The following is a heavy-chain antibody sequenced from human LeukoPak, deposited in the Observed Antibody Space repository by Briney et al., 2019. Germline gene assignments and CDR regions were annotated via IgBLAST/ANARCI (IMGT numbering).Heavy chain of an antibody. D-gene: IGHD2-21*02. V-gene: IGHV3-53*01. CDR1: GFTVSSNY. CDR3: ARVRDPDDAFDI. CDR2: IYSGGST. J-gene: IGHJ3*02. Sequence: GGSLRLSCAASGFTVSSNYMSWVRQAPGKGLEWVSVIYSGGSTYYADSVKGRFTISRDNDKNTQYLQMNSLRAEDTAVYCCARVRDPDDAFDIWGQGTMVTVSS.